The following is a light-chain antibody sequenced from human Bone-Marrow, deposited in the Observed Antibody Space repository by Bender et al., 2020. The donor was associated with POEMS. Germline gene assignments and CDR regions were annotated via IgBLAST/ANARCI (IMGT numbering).Light chain of an antibody. CDR2: EVS. V-gene: IGLV2-23*02. Sequence: QSALTQPASVSGSPGQSITISCSGTSSDVGNYNLVSWYQQHPGKAPKLIIYEVSTRPSGVYNRFAATKSDNTASLTISGLQAEDEADYYCCSYAPSGSYVFGSGTQVTVL. J-gene: IGLJ1*01. CDR1: SSDVGNYNL. CDR3: CSYAPSGSYV.